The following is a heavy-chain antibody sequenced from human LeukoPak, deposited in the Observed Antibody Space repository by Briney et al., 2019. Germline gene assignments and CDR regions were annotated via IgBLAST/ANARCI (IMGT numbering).Heavy chain of an antibody. Sequence: GGSLRLSCVASGFAFSNYWMHWVRQAPGKGLVWVSRINEGGSDTIYADSVKGRFTISRDNAKNTVYLQMNSLRAEDTAVYYCARDRPHNWFDPWGQGTLVTGFS. CDR1: GFAFSNYW. J-gene: IGHJ5*02. CDR3: ARDRPHNWFDP. CDR2: INEGGSDT. V-gene: IGHV3-74*01.